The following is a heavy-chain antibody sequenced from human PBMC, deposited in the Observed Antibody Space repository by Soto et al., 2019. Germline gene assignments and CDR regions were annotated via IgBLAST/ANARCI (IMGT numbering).Heavy chain of an antibody. D-gene: IGHD3-16*01. J-gene: IGHJ6*03. CDR3: ARGGLYYYYMDV. Sequence: SETLSLTCTVSGGSISSYYWSWIRQPPGKGLEWIGYIYYSGNTNYNPSLKSRVTISVDTSKNQFSLKLSSVTAADTAVYYCARGGLYYYYMDVWGKGTTVTVSS. V-gene: IGHV4-59*01. CDR2: IYYSGNT. CDR1: GGSISSYY.